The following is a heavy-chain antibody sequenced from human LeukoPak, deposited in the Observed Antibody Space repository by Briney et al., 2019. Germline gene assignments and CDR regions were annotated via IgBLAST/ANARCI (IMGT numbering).Heavy chain of an antibody. Sequence: ESGPTLVNPTQTLTLTCTFSGFSLSTSGMCVSWIRQPPGKALEWLARIDWDDDKYYSTSLKTRLTISKDTSKNQVVLTMTNMDPVDTATYYCARIGISTDPNTYYFDYWGQGTLVTVSS. V-gene: IGHV2-70*11. CDR1: GFSLSTSGMC. CDR3: ARIGISTDPNTYYFDY. J-gene: IGHJ4*02. CDR2: IDWDDDK. D-gene: IGHD2/OR15-2a*01.